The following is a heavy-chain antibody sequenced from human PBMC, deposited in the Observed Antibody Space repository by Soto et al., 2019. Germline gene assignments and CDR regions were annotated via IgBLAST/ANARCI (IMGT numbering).Heavy chain of an antibody. CDR1: RVSISSYY. Sequence: LEKLSHTWNVSRVSISSYYSHWLRQPPGKGLEWIGYIYYTGSTKYNPSLKSRVTISVDTSNNQFSLKLSSVTAADTAVYYCARHKYSGGELDYWGQGTQVNLS. J-gene: IGHJ4*02. D-gene: IGHD6-19*01. CDR2: IYYTGST. CDR3: ARHKYSGGELDY. V-gene: IGHV4-59*01.